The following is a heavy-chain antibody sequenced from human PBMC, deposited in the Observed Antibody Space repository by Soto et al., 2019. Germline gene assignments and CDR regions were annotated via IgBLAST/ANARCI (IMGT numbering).Heavy chain of an antibody. CDR1: GGSISSGDYY. D-gene: IGHD2-2*01. CDR3: ARDIVLVPAAMGGAYYYGMDV. J-gene: IGHJ6*02. CDR2: IYYSGST. V-gene: IGHV4-30-4*01. Sequence: PSETLSLTCTVSGGSISSGDYYWSWIRQPPGKGLEWIGYIYYSGSTHYNPSLKSRVTISVDTSKNQFSLKLSSVTAADTAVYYCARDIVLVPAAMGGAYYYGMDVWGQGTTVTVSS.